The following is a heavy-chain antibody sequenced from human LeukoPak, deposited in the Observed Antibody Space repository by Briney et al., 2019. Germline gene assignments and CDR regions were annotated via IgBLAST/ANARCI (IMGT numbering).Heavy chain of an antibody. J-gene: IGHJ4*02. CDR1: GGSISSYY. Sequence: SETLSLTYTVSGGSISSYYWSWIRQPPGKGLEWIGEINHSGSTNYNPSLKSRVTISVDTSKNQFSLKLSSVTAADTAVYYCARKQKRWLTVRSGAFDIWGQGTLVTVSS. CDR2: INHSGST. CDR3: ARKQKRWLTVRSGAFDI. D-gene: IGHD5-24*01. V-gene: IGHV4-34*01.